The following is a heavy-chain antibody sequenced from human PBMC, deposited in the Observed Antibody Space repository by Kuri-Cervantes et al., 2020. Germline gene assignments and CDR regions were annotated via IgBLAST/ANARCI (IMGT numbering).Heavy chain of an antibody. CDR1: GFTFDDYA. CDR3: ARVRDGYNPPVIDY. D-gene: IGHD5-24*01. V-gene: IGHV3-9*01. CDR2: ISWNSGSI. J-gene: IGHJ4*02. Sequence: GGSLRLSCAASGFTFDDYAMHWVRQAPGKGLEWVSGISWNSGSIGYADSVKGRFTISRDNAKNSLYLQMNSLRAEDTAVYYCARVRDGYNPPVIDYWGQGTLVTVSS.